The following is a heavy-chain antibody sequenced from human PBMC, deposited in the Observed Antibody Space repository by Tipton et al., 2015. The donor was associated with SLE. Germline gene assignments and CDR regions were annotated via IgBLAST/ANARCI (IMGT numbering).Heavy chain of an antibody. CDR3: ASPNGGATGIGY. CDR2: INHSGST. Sequence: LRLSCAVYGGSFSGYYWSWIRQPPGKGLEWIGEINHSGSTNYNPSLKSRVTISVDTSKNQFSLKLSSVTAADTAVYYCASPNGGATGIGYWGQGTLVTVSS. D-gene: IGHD1-26*01. V-gene: IGHV4-34*01. CDR1: GGSFSGYY. J-gene: IGHJ4*02.